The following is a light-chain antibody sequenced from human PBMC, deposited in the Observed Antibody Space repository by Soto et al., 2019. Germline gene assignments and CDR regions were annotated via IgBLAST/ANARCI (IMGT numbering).Light chain of an antibody. CDR2: YAA. CDR3: QHYNSYSEA. CDR1: QSISSR. J-gene: IGKJ1*01. Sequence: QMTQSPSTLSASVGDRVPITCGASQSISSRLAWYQQKPGKAPKVLLFYAASLESGVPSRFSGSGSGTEFTLTISSRQPDDFATYYCQHYNSYSEAFGQGTKVDIK. V-gene: IGKV1-5*01.